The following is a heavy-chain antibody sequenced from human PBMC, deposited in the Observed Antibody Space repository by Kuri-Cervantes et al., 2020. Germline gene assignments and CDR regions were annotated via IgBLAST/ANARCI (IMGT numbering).Heavy chain of an antibody. Sequence: GGSLRLSCAASGFTFDDYTMHWVRQVPGKGLEWVSLISWDGDSTYYADSVKGRFTISRDSSKNSLFLQMNSLRTEDTALYYCAKSGALRGDYYHLDVWGKGTTVTVSS. J-gene: IGHJ6*03. CDR3: AKSGALRGDYYHLDV. V-gene: IGHV3-43*01. D-gene: IGHD3-16*01. CDR2: ISWDGDST. CDR1: GFTFDDYT.